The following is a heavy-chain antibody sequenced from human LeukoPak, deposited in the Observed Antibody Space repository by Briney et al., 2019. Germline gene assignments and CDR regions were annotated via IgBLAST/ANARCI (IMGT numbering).Heavy chain of an antibody. CDR1: GFTFSSYE. Sequence: GGSLRLSCAASGFTFSSYEMNWVRQAPGKGLEWVSYISASGSTIHYADSVKGRSTISRDNAKNSLYLRMNSLRAEDTAVYYCARGWLQLDYWGQGTLVTVSS. CDR3: ARGWLQLDY. D-gene: IGHD5-24*01. J-gene: IGHJ4*02. V-gene: IGHV3-48*03. CDR2: ISASGSTI.